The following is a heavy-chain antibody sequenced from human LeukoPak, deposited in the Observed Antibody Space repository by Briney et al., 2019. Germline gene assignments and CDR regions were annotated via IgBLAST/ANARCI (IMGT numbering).Heavy chain of an antibody. CDR2: INHSGST. CDR3: ARAARRSMVRGVYHDY. J-gene: IGHJ4*02. CDR1: GGSFSGYY. Sequence: SETLSLTCAVYGGSFSGYYWSWIRQPPGKGLEWIGEINHSGSTNYNPSLKGRVTISVDTSKNQFSLKLSSVTAADTAVYYCARAARRSMVRGVYHDYWGQGTLVTVSS. D-gene: IGHD3-10*01. V-gene: IGHV4-34*01.